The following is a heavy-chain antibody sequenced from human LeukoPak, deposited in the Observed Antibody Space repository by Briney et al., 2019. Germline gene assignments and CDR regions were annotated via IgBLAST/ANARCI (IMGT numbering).Heavy chain of an antibody. CDR3: ARGGRWLQLKGDFDY. CDR2: INHSGST. V-gene: IGHV4-34*01. D-gene: IGHD5-24*01. CDR1: GGSFSGYY. Sequence: SGTLSLTCAVYGGSFSGYYWSWIRQPPGKGLEWIGEINHSGSTNYNPSLKSRVTISVDTSKNQFSLKLSSVTAADTAVYYCARGGRWLQLKGDFDYWGQGTLVTVSS. J-gene: IGHJ4*02.